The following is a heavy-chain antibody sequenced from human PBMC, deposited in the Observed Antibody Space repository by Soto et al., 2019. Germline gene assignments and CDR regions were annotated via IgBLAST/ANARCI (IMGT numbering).Heavy chain of an antibody. CDR1: GGSISSYY. J-gene: IGHJ4*01. CDR3: GRGADYGDSQIDN. V-gene: IGHV4-59*01. D-gene: IGHD4-17*01. CDR2: IYYSGGT. Sequence: SETLCLTCTVSGGSISSYYWRWIRQPPGKGLEWIGYIYYSGGTNYNPSLKSRVTISVDTSKNQFSLKLSSVTAADTAVYYCGRGADYGDSQIDNCGEGTLVTTSS.